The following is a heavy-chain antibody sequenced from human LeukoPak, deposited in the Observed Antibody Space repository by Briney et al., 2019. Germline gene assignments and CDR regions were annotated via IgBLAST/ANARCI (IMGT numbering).Heavy chain of an antibody. Sequence: ASVKVSCKASGYTFSSYGFSWVRQAPGQGLEWMGWISAYNGNTNYAQKLQGRVTMTTDTSTSTAYMELRSLRSDDTAVYYCARVGYYTNNGSLHFDYWGQGTLVTVSS. CDR3: ARVGYYTNNGSLHFDY. CDR2: ISAYNGNT. D-gene: IGHD3-22*01. V-gene: IGHV1-18*01. CDR1: GYTFSSYG. J-gene: IGHJ4*02.